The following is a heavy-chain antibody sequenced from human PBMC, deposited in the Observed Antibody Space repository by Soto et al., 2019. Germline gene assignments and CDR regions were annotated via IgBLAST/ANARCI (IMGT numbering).Heavy chain of an antibody. J-gene: IGHJ3*02. CDR2: IYYSGNT. V-gene: IGHV4-59*01. D-gene: IGHD4-17*01. CDR1: GGSISSYY. CDR3: ARGVDYGDYDGGYAFDI. Sequence: SETLSLTCTVSGGSISSYYCSWPRHPPGKELESIGYIYYSGNTNYNPSLKSRVTISVDTSKNLFSLKLSSVTAADTAVYFCARGVDYGDYDGGYAFDIWGQGTMVTVSS.